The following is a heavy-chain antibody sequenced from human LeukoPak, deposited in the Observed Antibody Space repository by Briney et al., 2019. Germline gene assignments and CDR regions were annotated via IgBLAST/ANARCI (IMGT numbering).Heavy chain of an antibody. CDR3: ARVSVDDSGYYYYYMDV. J-gene: IGHJ6*03. CDR2: IYHSGST. D-gene: IGHD1-1*01. CDR1: GGSISSSNW. Sequence: GTLSLTCAVSGGSISSSNWWSWVRQPPGKGLEWIGEIYHSGSTNYNPSLKSRVTISVDKSKNQFSLKLSSVTAADTAVYYCARVSVDDSGYYYYYMDVWGKGTTVTVSS. V-gene: IGHV4-4*02.